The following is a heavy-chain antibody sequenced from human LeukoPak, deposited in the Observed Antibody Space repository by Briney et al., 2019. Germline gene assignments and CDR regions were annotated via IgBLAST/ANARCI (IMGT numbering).Heavy chain of an antibody. CDR2: IILIFGST. CDR3: ARGFSGPNWGKRYYDH. Sequence: VKVSCKASGGALSGYAVTWVRLAPGQGLEWMGGIILIFGSTNYAPKFEGRLTITADESTNAVYMELSSLRSEDTAVYFCARGFSGPNWGKRYYDHWGQGTLVTVSS. V-gene: IGHV1-69*13. D-gene: IGHD7-27*01. CDR1: GGALSGYA. J-gene: IGHJ4*02.